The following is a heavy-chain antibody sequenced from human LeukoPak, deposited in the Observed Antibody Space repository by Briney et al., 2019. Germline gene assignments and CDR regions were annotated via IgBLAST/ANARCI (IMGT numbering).Heavy chain of an antibody. D-gene: IGHD1-26*01. V-gene: IGHV4-31*03. Sequence: SQTLSLTRTVSGGSISSGGYYWSWIRQHPGKGLEWIGYIYYSGSTYYNPSLKSRVTISVDTSKNQFSLKLSSVTAADTAVYYCARGSVGATTGDYWGQGTLVTVSS. J-gene: IGHJ4*02. CDR1: GGSISSGGYY. CDR2: IYYSGST. CDR3: ARGSVGATTGDY.